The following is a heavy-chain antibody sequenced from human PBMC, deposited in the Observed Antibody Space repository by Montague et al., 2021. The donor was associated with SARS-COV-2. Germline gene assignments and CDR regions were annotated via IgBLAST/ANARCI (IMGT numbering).Heavy chain of an antibody. J-gene: IGHJ4*01. D-gene: IGHD1-26*01. V-gene: IGHV6-1*01. CDR3: AGSLSGNQERGDY. CDR2: TYYRSKWYN. CDR1: GDSVSSNSAT. Sequence: CAISGDSVSSNSATWNWVRQSPSRGLGWLGRTYYRSKWYNDYAVSVRGRVTINPDTSKNQFSLKLSSVTAADTAVYYCAGSLSGNQERGDYWGHGTLVTVSS.